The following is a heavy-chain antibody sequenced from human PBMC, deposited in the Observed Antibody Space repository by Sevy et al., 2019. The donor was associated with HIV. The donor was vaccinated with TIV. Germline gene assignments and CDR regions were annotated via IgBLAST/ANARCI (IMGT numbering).Heavy chain of an antibody. V-gene: IGHV3-7*01. CDR3: AQETFGRFDS. Sequence: GGSLRLSCAASGFSFSAYWMNWVRQAPGKGLEGVANIKPDGSDKHYVDSAEGRFTISRDNAKNSLYLQMNSLGGEDTAMYYCAQETFGRFDSWGQGTLVTVSS. J-gene: IGHJ4*02. D-gene: IGHD1-26*01. CDR2: IKPDGSDK. CDR1: GFSFSAYW.